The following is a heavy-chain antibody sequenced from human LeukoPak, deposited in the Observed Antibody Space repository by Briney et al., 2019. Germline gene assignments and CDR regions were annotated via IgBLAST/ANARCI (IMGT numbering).Heavy chain of an antibody. CDR2: INHSGST. D-gene: IGHD6-13*01. V-gene: IGHV4-34*01. J-gene: IGHJ4*02. Sequence: SETLSLTCAVYGGPFSGYYWSWIRQPPGKGLEWIGEINHSGSTNYNPSLKSRVTISVDTSKNQFSLKLSSVTAADTAVYYCARGRGSSSWMYFDYWGQGTLVTVSS. CDR3: ARGRGSSSWMYFDY. CDR1: GGPFSGYY.